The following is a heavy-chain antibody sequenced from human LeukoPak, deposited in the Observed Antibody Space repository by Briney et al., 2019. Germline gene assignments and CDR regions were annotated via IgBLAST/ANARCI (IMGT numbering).Heavy chain of an antibody. D-gene: IGHD2-15*01. CDR1: GGSTNSGDYY. V-gene: IGHV4-31*03. CDR3: ARVSCSGGSCYLFSPEDFDY. J-gene: IGHJ4*02. CDR2: IYYSGST. Sequence: SETLSLTCTVSGGSTNSGDYYWSWIRQHPGKGLEWIGYIYYSGSTYYNPSLKSRVTISVDTSKNQFSLKLSSVTAADTAVYYCARVSCSGGSCYLFSPEDFDYWGQGTLVTVSS.